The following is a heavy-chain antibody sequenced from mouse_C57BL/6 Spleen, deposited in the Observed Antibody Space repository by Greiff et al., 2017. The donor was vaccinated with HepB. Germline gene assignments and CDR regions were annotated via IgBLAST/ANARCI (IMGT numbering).Heavy chain of an antibody. CDR2: IRNKANGYTT. D-gene: IGHD1-2*01. V-gene: IGHV7-3*01. CDR3: ARYYYGHYYAMDY. J-gene: IGHJ4*01. Sequence: EVQLVESGGGLVQPGGSLSLSCAASGFTFTDYYMSWVRQPPGKALEWLGFIRNKANGYTTEYSASVKGRFTISRDNSQSILYLQMNALRAEDSATYYCARYYYGHYYAMDYWGQGTSVTVSS. CDR1: GFTFTDYY.